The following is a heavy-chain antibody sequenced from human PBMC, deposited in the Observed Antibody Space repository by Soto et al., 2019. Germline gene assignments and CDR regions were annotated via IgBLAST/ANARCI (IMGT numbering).Heavy chain of an antibody. D-gene: IGHD2-15*01. CDR3: ARGGDIVVVVAATRRTETGLWGMDV. CDR1: GFTFSSYA. V-gene: IGHV3-30-3*01. Sequence: LRLSCAASGFTFSSYAMHWVRQAPGKGLEWVAVISYDGSNKYYADSVKGRFTISRDNSKNTPYLQMNSLRAEDTAVYYCARGGDIVVVVAATRRTETGLWGMDVWGQGTTVTVSS. CDR2: ISYDGSNK. J-gene: IGHJ6*02.